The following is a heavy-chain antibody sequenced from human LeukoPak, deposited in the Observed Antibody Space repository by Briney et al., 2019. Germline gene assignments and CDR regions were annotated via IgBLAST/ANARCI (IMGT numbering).Heavy chain of an antibody. J-gene: IGHJ4*02. V-gene: IGHV3-30-3*01. CDR3: ARDWQAGFDY. CDR2: ISYDGSNK. Sequence: GGSLRLSCAASGFTFSGYAMHWVRQAPGKGLEWVAVISYDGSNKYYADSVKGRFTISRDNSKNTLYLQMNSLRAEDTAVYYCARDWQAGFDYWGQGTLVTVSS. CDR1: GFTFSGYA. D-gene: IGHD6-13*01.